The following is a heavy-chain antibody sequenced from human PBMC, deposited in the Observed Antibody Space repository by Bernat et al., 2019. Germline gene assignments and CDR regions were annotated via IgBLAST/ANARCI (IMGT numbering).Heavy chain of an antibody. J-gene: IGHJ1*01. CDR1: GFTFSSYG. CDR2: IWYDGSNK. Sequence: QVQLVESGGGVVQPGRSLRLSCAASGFTFSSYGMHWVRQAPGKGLEWVAVIWYDGSNKYYADSVKGRFTISRDNSKNTLYLQMNSLSAEDTAVYYCARDRYCSGGSCSAEYFQHWGQGTLVTVSS. CDR3: ARDRYCSGGSCSAEYFQH. D-gene: IGHD2-15*01. V-gene: IGHV3-33*01.